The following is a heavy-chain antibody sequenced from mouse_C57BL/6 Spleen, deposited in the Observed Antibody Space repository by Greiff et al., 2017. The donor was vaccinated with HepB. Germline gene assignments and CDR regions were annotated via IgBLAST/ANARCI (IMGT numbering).Heavy chain of an antibody. V-gene: IGHV1-9*01. CDR1: GYTFTGYW. D-gene: IGHD2-4*01. CDR3: ARHYYDYSTWFAY. J-gene: IGHJ3*01. CDR2: ILPGSGST. Sequence: QVQLQQSGAELMKPGASVKLSCKATGYTFTGYWIEWVKQRPGHGLEWIGEILPGSGSTNYNEKFKGKATFTADPSSNTAYMQLSSLTTEDSAIYYCARHYYDYSTWFAYWGQGTLVTVSA.